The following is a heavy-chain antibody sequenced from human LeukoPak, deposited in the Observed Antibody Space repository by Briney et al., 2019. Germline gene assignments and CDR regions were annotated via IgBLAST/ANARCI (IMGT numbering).Heavy chain of an antibody. CDR2: INHSGST. V-gene: IGHV4-34*01. J-gene: IGHJ4*02. CDR3: ASSGSSGRIYY. Sequence: SETLSLTCAVYGGSFSGYYWSWIRQPPGKGLEWIGEINHSGSTNYNPSLKSRVTISVDTSKNQFSLKLSSVTAADTAVYYCASSGSSGRIYYWGQGTLVTVSS. D-gene: IGHD3-10*01. CDR1: GGSFSGYY.